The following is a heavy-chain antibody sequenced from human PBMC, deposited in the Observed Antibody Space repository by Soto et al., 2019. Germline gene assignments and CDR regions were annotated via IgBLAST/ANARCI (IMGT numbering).Heavy chain of an antibody. D-gene: IGHD2-2*01. CDR3: GRGYCTGSSCPRAHYGLDV. CDR1: GFTLSDHY. Sequence: EVQLVESGGGLVQPGGSLRLSCAGSGFTLSDHYIDWVRQAPGKGLEWVGRSRDKPQGYSTAYAASVKGRFTTSRDESKNSLYLEMNSLKSEDTAVYYCGRGYCTGSSCPRAHYGLDVWGQGTTVTVSS. CDR2: SRDKPQGYST. J-gene: IGHJ6*02. V-gene: IGHV3-72*01.